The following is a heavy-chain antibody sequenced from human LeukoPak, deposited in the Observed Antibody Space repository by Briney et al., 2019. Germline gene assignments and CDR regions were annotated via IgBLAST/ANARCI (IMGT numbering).Heavy chain of an antibody. CDR2: IKQDGSGK. CDR1: GFSFSNYW. Sequence: PGGSLRPSCAASGFSFSNYWMSWVRQAPEKGLEWVANIKQDGSGKQYVDSMKGRFTLSRDNAKNSLYLQMNSLRAEDTAVYYCARDPVFSDSSGYYFDYWGQGTLVTVSS. D-gene: IGHD3-22*01. V-gene: IGHV3-7*01. CDR3: ARDPVFSDSSGYYFDY. J-gene: IGHJ4*02.